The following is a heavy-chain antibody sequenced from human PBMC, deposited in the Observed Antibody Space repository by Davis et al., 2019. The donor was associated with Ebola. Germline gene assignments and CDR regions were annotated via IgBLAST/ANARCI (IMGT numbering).Heavy chain of an antibody. J-gene: IGHJ4*02. Sequence: ASVKVSCKASGYTFTNYGITWVRQAPGQGLEWMGWINPHNGNTNYAQNVQGRVTMTKDTSTSTAYMEVGILRSDDTAVYYCARAQFPTTSDHWGQGTLVTVSS. V-gene: IGHV1-18*04. CDR3: ARAQFPTTSDH. CDR2: INPHNGNT. D-gene: IGHD1-1*01. CDR1: GYTFTNYG.